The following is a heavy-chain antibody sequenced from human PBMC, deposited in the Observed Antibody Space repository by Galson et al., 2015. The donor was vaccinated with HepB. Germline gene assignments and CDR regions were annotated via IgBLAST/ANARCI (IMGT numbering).Heavy chain of an antibody. CDR2: INLDGSER. CDR3: AREWYYDTSGSYLGAFDY. CDR1: GFIFSSYW. V-gene: IGHV3-7*01. Sequence: SLRLSCAASGFIFSSYWMSWVRQAPGKGLEWVANINLDGSERHYVDSVKGRFTIFRDNAKNSLYLQMSSLRAEDTAVYYCAREWYYDTSGSYLGAFDYWGQGSLVTVAS. J-gene: IGHJ4*02. D-gene: IGHD3-22*01.